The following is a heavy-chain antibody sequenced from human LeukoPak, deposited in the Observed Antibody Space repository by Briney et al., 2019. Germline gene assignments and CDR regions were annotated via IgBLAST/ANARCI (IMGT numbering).Heavy chain of an antibody. Sequence: PSETLSLTCTVSGGSISSSSYYWGWIRQPPGKGLEWIGSIYYSGSTYYNPSLKSRVTISVDTSKNQFSLKLSSVTAADTAVYYCARDLALAARSFDYWGQGTLVTVSS. J-gene: IGHJ4*02. V-gene: IGHV4-39*07. CDR3: ARDLALAARSFDY. CDR2: IYYSGST. D-gene: IGHD6-6*01. CDR1: GGSISSSSYY.